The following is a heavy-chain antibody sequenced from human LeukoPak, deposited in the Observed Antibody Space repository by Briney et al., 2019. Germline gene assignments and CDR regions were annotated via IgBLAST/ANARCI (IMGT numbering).Heavy chain of an antibody. V-gene: IGHV3-33*01. J-gene: IGHJ6*02. CDR1: GFTFSRSG. D-gene: IGHD6-13*01. CDR3: ARDHIAAAGSMDV. Sequence: GRTLRLSCAASGFTFSRSGMHWVRQAPGKGLERVKVIRYDGSNKYYADYVKGRFTISRDNSKNTMYLQMDSVRAEDTAVYYCARDHIAAAGSMDVWGQGTTVTVSS. CDR2: IRYDGSNK.